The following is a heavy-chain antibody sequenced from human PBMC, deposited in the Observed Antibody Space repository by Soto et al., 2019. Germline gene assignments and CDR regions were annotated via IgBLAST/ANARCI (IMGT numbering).Heavy chain of an antibody. CDR2: ISSTGGST. J-gene: IGHJ4*02. CDR3: VKGSGFRSLHYLDY. D-gene: IGHD3-10*01. CDR1: GFSFRSYG. Sequence: GGSLRLSCSASGFSFRSYGMHWVRQAPGKGLEPLSAISSTGGSTYYADSVKGRFTISRDNSKNMLYLQMNSLTIEDTAVYFCVKGSGFRSLHYLDYWGQGTPVTVSS. V-gene: IGHV3-64D*06.